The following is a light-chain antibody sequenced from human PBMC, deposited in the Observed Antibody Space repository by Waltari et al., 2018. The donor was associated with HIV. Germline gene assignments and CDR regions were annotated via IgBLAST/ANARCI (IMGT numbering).Light chain of an antibody. V-gene: IGLV3-21*04. CDR3: QVWDTSSSHAV. Sequence: SYVLTQPPSVSVAPGKTANITCGGNNIGSISVHWYQQKPCQAPVLVIYDASDRPSGIPVRVSGSNSGNTATRTISRVDAGDEADYACQVWDTSSSHAVFGGGTRLTVL. CDR2: DAS. J-gene: IGLJ2*01. CDR1: NIGSIS.